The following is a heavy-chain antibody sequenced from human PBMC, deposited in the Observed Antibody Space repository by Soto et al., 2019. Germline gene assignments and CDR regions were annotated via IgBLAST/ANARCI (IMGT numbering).Heavy chain of an antibody. D-gene: IGHD2-2*02. V-gene: IGHV1-18*01. J-gene: IGHJ6*02. CDR2: ISAYNGNT. CDR1: GYTFTSYG. CDR3: AREAPGGYCSSTSCYTDFYYYYGMDV. Sequence: VKVSCKASGYTFTSYGISWVRQAPGQGLEWMGWISAYNGNTNYAQKLQGRVTMTTDTSTSTAYMELRSLRSDDTAVYYCAREAPGGYCSSTSCYTDFYYYYGMDVWGQGTTVTVSS.